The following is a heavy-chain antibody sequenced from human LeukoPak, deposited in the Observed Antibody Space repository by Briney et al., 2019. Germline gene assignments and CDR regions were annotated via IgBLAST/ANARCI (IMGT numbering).Heavy chain of an antibody. V-gene: IGHV4-34*01. CDR2: INHSGST. CDR3: ARTKLGYCSSTSCYSGWFDP. Sequence: SETLSLTCAVYGGSLSGYYWSWIRQPPGKGLEWIGEINHSGSTNYNPSLKSRVTISVDTSKNQFSLKLSSVTAADTAVYYCARTKLGYCSSTSCYSGWFDPWGQGTLVTASS. D-gene: IGHD2-2*01. CDR1: GGSLSGYY. J-gene: IGHJ5*02.